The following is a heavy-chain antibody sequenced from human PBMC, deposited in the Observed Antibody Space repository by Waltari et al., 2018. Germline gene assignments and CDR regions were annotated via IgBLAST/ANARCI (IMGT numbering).Heavy chain of an antibody. CDR1: GFDFNIFT. D-gene: IGHD3-10*01. CDR2: VSSRNNYI. J-gene: IGHJ4*02. CDR3: VGDDYGSGSYTN. V-gene: IGHV3-21*06. Sequence: EVSLVESGGGLVKPGGSLRLSCAAPGFDFNIFTVNWVRQAPGKGLVWMSSVSSRNNYIYYADSVKGLFTISRDNAKNSLFLQMKSLRAEDTAVYYCVGDDYGSGSYTNWGQGTLVTVSS.